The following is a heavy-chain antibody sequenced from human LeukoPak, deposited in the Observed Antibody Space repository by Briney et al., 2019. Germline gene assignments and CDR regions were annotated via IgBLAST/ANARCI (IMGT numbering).Heavy chain of an antibody. CDR2: IHSGGST. V-gene: IGHV3-66*01. J-gene: IGHJ4*02. CDR1: GFTVSSNY. D-gene: IGHD5-18*01. Sequence: GGSLRLSCAASGFTVSSNYMSWVRQAPGKGLEWVSVIHSGGSTYYADSVKGRFTISRDNSKNTLCLQMNSLRAEDTAVYYCAGGRYTYGLDYWGQGTLVTVSS. CDR3: AGGRYTYGLDY.